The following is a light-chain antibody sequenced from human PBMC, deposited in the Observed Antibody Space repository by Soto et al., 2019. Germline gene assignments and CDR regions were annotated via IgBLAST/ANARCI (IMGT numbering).Light chain of an antibody. CDR2: DAS. V-gene: IGKV1-39*01. CDR3: QQTYSTPWT. Sequence: IRMTKSPSSLFASVGATVTITCRASQNINSYLNWYQQRPGKAPKLLIHDASILQSGVPSRFSGSGSGTEFALTINSLQPEDIATIYCQQTYSTPWTFGQGTKVEIK. CDR1: QNINSY. J-gene: IGKJ1*01.